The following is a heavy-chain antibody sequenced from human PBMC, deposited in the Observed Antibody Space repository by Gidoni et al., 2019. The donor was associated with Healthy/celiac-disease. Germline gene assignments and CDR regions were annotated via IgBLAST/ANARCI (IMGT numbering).Heavy chain of an antibody. Sequence: QVQLVQSGAEVKKPGASVQVSCKASGYTFTGYYMHWVRQAPGQGLAWMGWINPNSGGTNYAQKFQGWVTMTRDTSISTAYMELSRLRSDDTAVYYCARAPNWGRYFDYWGQGTLVTVSS. CDR3: ARAPNWGRYFDY. D-gene: IGHD7-27*01. CDR2: INPNSGGT. J-gene: IGHJ4*02. CDR1: GYTFTGYY. V-gene: IGHV1-2*04.